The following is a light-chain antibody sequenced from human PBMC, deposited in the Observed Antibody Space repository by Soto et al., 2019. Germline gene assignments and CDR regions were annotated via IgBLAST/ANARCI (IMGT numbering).Light chain of an antibody. CDR2: GAS. J-gene: IGKJ5*01. CDR3: QQRSNWPPIA. CDR1: QSIGSSY. V-gene: IGKV3D-20*02. Sequence: EIVLAQSPGTLSLSPGERATLSCRASQSIGSSYLAWYQQRPGQAPRALIYGASSRATGIPDRFSGSGSGTDFTLTISSLEPEDFAVYYCQQRSNWPPIAFGQGTRLEI.